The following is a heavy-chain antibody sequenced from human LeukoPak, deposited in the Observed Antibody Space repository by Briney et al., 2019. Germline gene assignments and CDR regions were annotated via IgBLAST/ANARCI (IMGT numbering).Heavy chain of an antibody. D-gene: IGHD6-19*01. Sequence: KPSETLSLTCTVSGGSISGYYWSWIRQPPGKGLEWIGYIYYRGGTNYNPSLKSRVTISVDASKNQFSLRLTSVTATDTAMYYCARVLAGRLLFDYWGQGILVAVSS. V-gene: IGHV4-59*01. CDR2: IYYRGGT. CDR3: ARVLAGRLLFDY. CDR1: GGSISGYY. J-gene: IGHJ4*02.